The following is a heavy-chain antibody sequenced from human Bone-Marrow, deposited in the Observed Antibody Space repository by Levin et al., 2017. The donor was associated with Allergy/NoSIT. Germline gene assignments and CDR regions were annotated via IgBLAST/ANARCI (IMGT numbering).Heavy chain of an antibody. Sequence: VKVSCKASGYTFTGYYMHWVRQAPGQGLEWMGWINPNSGGTNYAQKFQGRVTMTRDTSISTAYMDLSRLRSDDTAVYYCARASSHITAAGTWPFYYYGMDVWGQGTTVTVSS. CDR2: INPNSGGT. D-gene: IGHD6-13*01. J-gene: IGHJ6*02. V-gene: IGHV1-2*02. CDR3: ARASSHITAAGTWPFYYYGMDV. CDR1: GYTFTGYY.